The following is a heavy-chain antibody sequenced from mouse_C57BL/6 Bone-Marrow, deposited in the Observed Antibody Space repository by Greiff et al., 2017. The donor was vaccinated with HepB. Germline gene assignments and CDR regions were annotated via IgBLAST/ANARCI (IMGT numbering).Heavy chain of an antibody. J-gene: IGHJ3*01. CDR1: GFTFSDFY. CDR2: SRNKANDYTT. CDR3: ARDGGDGYDGFAY. V-gene: IGHV7-1*01. Sequence: EVQRVESGGGLVQSGRSLRLSCATSGFTFSDFYMEWVRQAPGKGLEWIAASRNKANDYTTEYSASVKGRFIVSRDTSQSILYLQMNALRAEDTAIYYCARDGGDGYDGFAYWGQGTLVTVSA. D-gene: IGHD2-2*01.